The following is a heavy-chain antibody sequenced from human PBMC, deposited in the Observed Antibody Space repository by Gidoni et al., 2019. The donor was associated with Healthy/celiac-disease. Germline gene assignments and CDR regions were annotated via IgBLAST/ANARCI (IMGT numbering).Heavy chain of an antibody. D-gene: IGHD6-13*01. V-gene: IGHV1-3*01. CDR1: GYTFTSYA. CDR3: AREFIAAAGTYYYYYGMDV. CDR2: INAGNGNT. Sequence: QVQLVQSGAEVKKPGASVKVSCKASGYTFTSYAMNWVRQAPGQRLEWMGWINAGNGNTKYSQKFQGRVTIARDTSASTAYMELSSLRSEDTAVYYCAREFIAAAGTYYYYYGMDVWGQGTTVTVSS. J-gene: IGHJ6*02.